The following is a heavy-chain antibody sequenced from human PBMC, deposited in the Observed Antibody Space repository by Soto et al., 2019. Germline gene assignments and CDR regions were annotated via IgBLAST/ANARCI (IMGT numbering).Heavy chain of an antibody. D-gene: IGHD6-6*01. CDR1: GGSVSSGSYY. V-gene: IGHV4-61*01. CDR3: AREIKQLVAGSRYYYYYGMDV. J-gene: IGHJ6*02. CDR2: ISYSGGT. Sequence: SETLSLTCTVSGGSVSSGSYYWSWIRQPPGKGLEWIGYISYSGGTNYNPSLKSRVTISVDTSKNQFSLKLSSVTAADTAVYYCAREIKQLVAGSRYYYYYGMDVWGQGTTVTVSS.